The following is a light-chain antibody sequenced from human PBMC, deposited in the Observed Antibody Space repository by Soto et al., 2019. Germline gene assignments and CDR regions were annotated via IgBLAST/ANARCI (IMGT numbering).Light chain of an antibody. J-gene: IGKJ1*01. CDR1: QSISSY. CDR3: QQSYSTLLWT. CDR2: AAS. Sequence: DIQMTQSPSSLSASVGDRVTITCRASQSISSYLNWYQQKPGKAPKLLIYAASSLQSGVPSRFSGSGSGTDFNLTISSLQPEDFATYYCQQSYSTLLWTFGQGTKVEIK. V-gene: IGKV1-39*01.